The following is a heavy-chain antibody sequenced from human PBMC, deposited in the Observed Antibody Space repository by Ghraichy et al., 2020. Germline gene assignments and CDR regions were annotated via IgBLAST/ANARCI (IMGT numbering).Heavy chain of an antibody. CDR3: AREYAKPPSDYYYYGMDV. D-gene: IGHD3-10*01. CDR1: GFTVSSNY. Sequence: GGSLRLSCAASGFTVSSNYMSWVRQAPGKGLEWVSVIYSGGSTYYADSVKGRFTISRDNSKNTLYLQMNSLRAEDTAVYYCAREYAKPPSDYYYYGMDVWGQGTTVTVSS. CDR2: IYSGGST. J-gene: IGHJ6*02. V-gene: IGHV3-53*01.